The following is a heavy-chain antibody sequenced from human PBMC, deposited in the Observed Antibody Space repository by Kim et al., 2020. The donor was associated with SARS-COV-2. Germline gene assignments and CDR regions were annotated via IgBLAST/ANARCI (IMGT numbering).Heavy chain of an antibody. CDR2: IYTRGST. CDR1: GGSISSGSYY. J-gene: IGHJ6*02. Sequence: SETLSLTCTVSGGSISSGSYYWSWIRQPAGKGLEWIGRIYTRGSTNYNPSLKSRVTISVDTSKNQFSLKLSSVTAADTAVYYCARDGTGTSEYYYGMDVWGQGTTVTVSS. V-gene: IGHV4-61*02. D-gene: IGHD1-1*01. CDR3: ARDGTGTSEYYYGMDV.